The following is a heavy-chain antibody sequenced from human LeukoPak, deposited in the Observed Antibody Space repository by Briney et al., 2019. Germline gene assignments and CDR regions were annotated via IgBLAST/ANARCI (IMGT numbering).Heavy chain of an antibody. CDR3: ARDFSMVRGVIGSYYYYMDV. CDR2: INTNTGNP. D-gene: IGHD3-10*01. V-gene: IGHV7-4-1*02. CDR1: GYTFTSYD. J-gene: IGHJ6*03. Sequence: ASVKVSCKASGYTFTSYDINWVRQAPGQGLEWMGWINTNTGNPTYAQGFTGRFVFSLDTSVSTAYLQISSLKAEDTAVYYCARDFSMVRGVIGSYYYYMDVWGKGTTVTVSS.